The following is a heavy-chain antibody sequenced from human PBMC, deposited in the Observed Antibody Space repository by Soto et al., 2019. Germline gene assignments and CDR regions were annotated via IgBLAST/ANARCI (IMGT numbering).Heavy chain of an antibody. D-gene: IGHD3-22*01. CDR1: GFTFSSYA. J-gene: IGHJ4*02. Sequence: GGSLRLSCAASGFTFSSYAMSWVRQAPGKGLEWVSAISGSGGSTYYADSVKGRFTISRDNSKNTLYLQMNSLRAEDTAVYYCAKDFEVISFYYYDSSGYIDYWGQGTLVTVSS. CDR2: ISGSGGST. V-gene: IGHV3-23*01. CDR3: AKDFEVISFYYYDSSGYIDY.